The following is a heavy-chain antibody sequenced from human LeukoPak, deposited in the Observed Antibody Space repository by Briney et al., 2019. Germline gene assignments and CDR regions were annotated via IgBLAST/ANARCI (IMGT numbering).Heavy chain of an antibody. CDR2: INSDGSST. Sequence: GGSLRLSCAASGFTFSSYWMHWVRQAPGKGLVWVSRINSDGSSTSYADSVKGRFTISRDNAKNTLYLQMNSLRAEDTAVYYCARGGYYDSSGYHFDYWGQGTLVTVSS. D-gene: IGHD3-22*01. V-gene: IGHV3-74*01. CDR3: ARGGYYDSSGYHFDY. J-gene: IGHJ4*02. CDR1: GFTFSSYW.